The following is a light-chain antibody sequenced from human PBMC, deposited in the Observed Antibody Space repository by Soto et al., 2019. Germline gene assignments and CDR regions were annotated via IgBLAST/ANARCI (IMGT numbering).Light chain of an antibody. V-gene: IGLV2-14*01. CDR1: SNDIGIYNY. J-gene: IGLJ3*02. CDR2: EVS. Sequence: QSALTQPASVSGSPGQSITISCTGTSNDIGIYNYVSWYQQHPGKAPKLVICEVSNRPSGVSSRFSGSKSGNTASLTISGLRAEDEADYYCTSFTTTNIWVFGGGTKLT. CDR3: TSFTTTNIWV.